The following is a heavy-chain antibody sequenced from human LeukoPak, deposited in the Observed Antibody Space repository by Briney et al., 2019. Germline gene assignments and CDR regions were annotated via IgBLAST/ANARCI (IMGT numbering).Heavy chain of an antibody. V-gene: IGHV4-30-2*01. J-gene: IGHJ3*02. D-gene: IGHD1-26*01. CDR2: IYHSGST. CDR1: GGSISSGGYY. CDR3: ARGPRVWELHDAFDI. Sequence: SQALSLTCTISGGSISSGGYYWSWIRQPPGKGLEWIGYIYHSGSTYYNPSLKSRVTISVDRSKNQFSLKLSSVTAADTAVYYCARGPRVWELHDAFDIWGQGTMVTVSS.